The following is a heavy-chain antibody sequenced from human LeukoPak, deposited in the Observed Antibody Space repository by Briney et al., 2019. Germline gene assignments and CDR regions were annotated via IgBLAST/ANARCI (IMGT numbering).Heavy chain of an antibody. J-gene: IGHJ5*02. D-gene: IGHD3-22*01. CDR3: TKERGGGGRRINLMVGGYGP. V-gene: IGHV3-30*04. CDR2: TSYHGRDK. Sequence: GTSLRLSCAGSGFTFSGFAMHWVRQAPGKGLEWVAATSYHGRDKYYADAVSGRFTISRDNSKNTLHLEMHSLRTDDTAVYYCTKERGGGGRRINLMVGGYGPWGQATQVTVSS. CDR1: GFTFSGFA.